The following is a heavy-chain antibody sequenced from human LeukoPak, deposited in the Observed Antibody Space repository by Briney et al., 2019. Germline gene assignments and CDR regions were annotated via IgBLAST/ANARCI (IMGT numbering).Heavy chain of an antibody. CDR1: GFTFSSYA. CDR2: IYSGGST. J-gene: IGHJ6*02. CDR3: ARDGAYCGGDCSPDYYYGMDV. V-gene: IGHV3-53*01. D-gene: IGHD2-21*02. Sequence: GGSLRLSCAASGFTFSSYAMSWVRQAPGKGLEWVSVIYSGGSTYYADSVKGRFTISRDNSKNTLYLQMNSLRAEDTAVYYCARDGAYCGGDCSPDYYYGMDVWGQGTTVTVSS.